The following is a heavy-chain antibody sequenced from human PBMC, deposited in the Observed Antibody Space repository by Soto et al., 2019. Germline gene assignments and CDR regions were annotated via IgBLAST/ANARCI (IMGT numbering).Heavy chain of an antibody. CDR3: ARSPGGYYID. CDR1: TFSIYS. D-gene: IGHD2-15*01. J-gene: IGHJ3*01. Sequence: TFSIYSMNWVRQAPGTGLEWVAYIMPGSSHIFYADSAEGRFTISRDNARNTLYLQMNSLRAEDTAVYYCARSPGGYYIDWGQGTMVTVSS. V-gene: IGHV3-21*05. CDR2: IMPGSSHI.